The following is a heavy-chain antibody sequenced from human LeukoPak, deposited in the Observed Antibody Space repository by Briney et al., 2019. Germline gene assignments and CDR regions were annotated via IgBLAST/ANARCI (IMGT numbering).Heavy chain of an antibody. J-gene: IGHJ4*02. V-gene: IGHV3-15*01. D-gene: IGHD3/OR15-3a*01. CDR3: AKAREGLVIVYYFDY. Sequence: GGSLRLSCAASGFTFSNAWMSWVRQAPGKGLEWVGRFKSKTDGGTIDYAAPVKGRFTISRDDSRNTLYLQMNSLRAEDTAVYYCAKAREGLVIVYYFDYWGQGTLVTVSS. CDR1: GFTFSNAW. CDR2: FKSKTDGGTI.